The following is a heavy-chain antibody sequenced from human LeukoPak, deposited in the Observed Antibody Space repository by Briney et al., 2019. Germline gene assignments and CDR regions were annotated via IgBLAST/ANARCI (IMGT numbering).Heavy chain of an antibody. CDR1: GYTFTIYY. CDR2: INPSGGST. J-gene: IGHJ5*02. Sequence: ASVKVSCKASGYTFTIYYMHWVRQAPGQGLEGMGLINPSGGSTSYAQKFQGRVTMTRDTSTSTVYMELSSLRSEDTAVYYCVITTYYYDSSGHHANWFDPWGQGTLVTVSS. D-gene: IGHD3-22*01. CDR3: VITTYYYDSSGHHANWFDP. V-gene: IGHV1-46*01.